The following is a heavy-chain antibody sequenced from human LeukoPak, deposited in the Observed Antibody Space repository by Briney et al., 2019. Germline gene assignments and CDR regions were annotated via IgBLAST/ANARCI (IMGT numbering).Heavy chain of an antibody. CDR1: GYTFTTYG. Sequence: ASVKVSCKASGYTFTTYGINWVRQAIGQGLEWMGWINPNSGNTVYAQKLKGRVTMTRSSLNTAYLEMSSLRSEDTAVYYCARVYTMIVVVTALGYWGQGTLVTVSS. CDR3: ARVYTMIVVVTALGY. J-gene: IGHJ4*02. V-gene: IGHV1-8*01. CDR2: INPNSGNT. D-gene: IGHD3-22*01.